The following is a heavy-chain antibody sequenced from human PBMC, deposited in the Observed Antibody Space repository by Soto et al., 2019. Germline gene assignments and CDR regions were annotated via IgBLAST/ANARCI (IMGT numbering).Heavy chain of an antibody. CDR1: GFTFSDFY. J-gene: IGHJ4*02. CDR2: ISSGSTNI. CDR3: ARDRNAAGSDY. D-gene: IGHD1-1*01. Sequence: QVQLVESGGGLVKPGGSLRLSCAASGFTFSDFYMSWIRQAPGKGLEWISYISSGSTNIFYADSVKGRFTVSRDNAKNSVYLQMVSLRAEDTSVSYCARDRNAAGSDYWGQGTLVTVSS. V-gene: IGHV3-11*01.